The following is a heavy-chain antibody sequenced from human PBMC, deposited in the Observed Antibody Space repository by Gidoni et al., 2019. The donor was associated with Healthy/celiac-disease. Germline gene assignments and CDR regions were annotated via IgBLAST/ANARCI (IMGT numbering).Heavy chain of an antibody. Sequence: QLQLQESGPGLVKPSETLSLTCTVSGGSISSSSYYWGWIRQPPGKGLEWIGSIYYSGSTYYNPSLKSRVTISVDTSKNQFSLKLSSVTAADTAVYYCARESRGGPPVDYWGQGTLVTVSS. CDR3: ARESRGGPPVDY. CDR1: GGSISSSSYY. J-gene: IGHJ4*02. CDR2: IYYSGST. V-gene: IGHV4-39*07. D-gene: IGHD2-2*01.